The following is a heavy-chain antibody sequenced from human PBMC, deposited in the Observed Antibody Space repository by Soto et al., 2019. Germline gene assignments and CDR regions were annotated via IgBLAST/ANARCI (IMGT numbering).Heavy chain of an antibody. CDR2: IIPIFGTA. V-gene: IGHV1-69*13. Sequence: SVKVSCKASGGTFSSYAISWVRQAPGQGLEWMGGIIPIFGTANYAQKFQGRVTITADESTSTAYMELSSLRSEDTAVYYCARASPTDFWSGYSTRSQNYYGMDVWGQGTTVTV. J-gene: IGHJ6*02. CDR3: ARASPTDFWSGYSTRSQNYYGMDV. D-gene: IGHD3-3*01. CDR1: GGTFSSYA.